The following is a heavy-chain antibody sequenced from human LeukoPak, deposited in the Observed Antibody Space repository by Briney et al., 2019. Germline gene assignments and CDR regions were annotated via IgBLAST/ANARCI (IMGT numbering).Heavy chain of an antibody. J-gene: IGHJ3*02. CDR3: AKLRANSYQLLRRDAFDI. CDR1: GFTFSSYG. D-gene: IGHD2-2*01. Sequence: GGSLRLSCAASGFTFSSYGMHWVRQAPGKGLEWVAVIWYDGSNKYYADSVKGRFTISRDNSKNTLYLQMNSLRAEDTAVYYCAKLRANSYQLLRRDAFDIWGQGTMVTVSS. V-gene: IGHV3-33*06. CDR2: IWYDGSNK.